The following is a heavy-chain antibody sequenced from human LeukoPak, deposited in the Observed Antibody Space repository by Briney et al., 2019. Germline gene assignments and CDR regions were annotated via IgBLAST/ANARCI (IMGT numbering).Heavy chain of an antibody. V-gene: IGHV1-18*01. J-gene: IGHJ3*02. CDR3: ARGMYCSSTSCSNAFDI. CDR1: GYTFTSYG. Sequence: ASVKVSCKASGYTFTSYGISWVRQAPGQGLEWMGWISAYNGNTNYAQKLQGRVTMTTDTSTSTAYMELRSLRSDDTAVYYCARGMYCSSTSCSNAFDIWGQATMVTVSS. D-gene: IGHD2-2*01. CDR2: ISAYNGNT.